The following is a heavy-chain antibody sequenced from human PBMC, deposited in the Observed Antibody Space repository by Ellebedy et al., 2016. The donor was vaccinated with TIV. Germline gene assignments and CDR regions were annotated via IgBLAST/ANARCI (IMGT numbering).Heavy chain of an antibody. D-gene: IGHD6-13*01. CDR2: ISYAGTNK. CDR1: GLTFRSYD. V-gene: IGHV3-30-3*01. J-gene: IGHJ4*02. Sequence: GESLKISCAASGLTFRSYDVNWVRQAPGKGLEWVAAISYAGTNKEYADSVKGRFTISRDNSKNTVYLQMNSLRAEDTAVYYCARGGFGSWFDYWGQGTLATVSS. CDR3: ARGGFGSWFDY.